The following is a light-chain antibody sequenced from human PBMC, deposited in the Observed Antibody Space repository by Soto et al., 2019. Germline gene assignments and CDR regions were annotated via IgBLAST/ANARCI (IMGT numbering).Light chain of an antibody. V-gene: IGKV1-9*01. CDR2: AAS. CDR3: QQRNSYPRT. Sequence: IQLTQSPSSLSASVGDRVTITCRASQGISSYLAWYQQKPGKAPKLLIYAASTLQSGVPSRFSGSGSETEFTLTITSLQPEDSATYYCQQRNSYPRTFGQGTK. J-gene: IGKJ2*01. CDR1: QGISSY.